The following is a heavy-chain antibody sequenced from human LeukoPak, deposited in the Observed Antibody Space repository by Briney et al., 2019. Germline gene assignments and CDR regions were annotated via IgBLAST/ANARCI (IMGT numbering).Heavy chain of an antibody. Sequence: GGSLRLSCAASGFTFSSYAMSWVRQAPGKGLEWVSVIYSGGSTYYADSVKGRFTISRDNSKNTLYLQMNSLRAEDTAVYYCARDNIPVAGTGLSWFDPWGQGTLVTVSS. J-gene: IGHJ5*02. CDR1: GFTFSSYA. V-gene: IGHV3-53*01. CDR3: ARDNIPVAGTGLSWFDP. D-gene: IGHD6-13*01. CDR2: IYSGGST.